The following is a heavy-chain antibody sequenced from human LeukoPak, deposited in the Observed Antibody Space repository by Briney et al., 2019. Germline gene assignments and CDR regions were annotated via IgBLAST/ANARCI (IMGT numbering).Heavy chain of an antibody. CDR3: TRGAGWLIDY. D-gene: IGHD3-16*01. Sequence: PTETLSLTCTVSDDSISDYYRGWIRQPPGKGLEWIGYFYNSGRSTYNPSLKSRVTISADTSKNHFSLKLNSVTTADTAVYYCTRGAGWLIDYWGQGILVTVSS. J-gene: IGHJ4*02. V-gene: IGHV4-59*01. CDR1: DDSISDYY. CDR2: FYNSGRS.